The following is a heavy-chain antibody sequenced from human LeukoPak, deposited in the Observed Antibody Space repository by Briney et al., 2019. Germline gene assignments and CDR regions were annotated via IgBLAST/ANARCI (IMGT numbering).Heavy chain of an antibody. CDR3: ARRDYYDSSGYYSTYYFDY. CDR2: IYPDDSDT. V-gene: IGHV5-51*01. CDR1: GYSFTSYW. D-gene: IGHD3-22*01. J-gene: IGHJ4*02. Sequence: GESLKISCKGSGYSFTSYWIGWVRQMPGKGLEWMGIIYPDDSDTRYSPSFQGQVTISADKSISTAYLQWSSLKASDTAMYYCARRDYYDSSGYYSTYYFDYWGQGTLVTVSS.